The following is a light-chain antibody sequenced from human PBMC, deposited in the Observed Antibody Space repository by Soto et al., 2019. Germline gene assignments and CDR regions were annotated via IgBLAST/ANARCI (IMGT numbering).Light chain of an antibody. V-gene: IGKV3-15*01. Sequence: EIVMTQSPATLSVSPGERATLSCRASQSVSSNLAWYQQKPGQAPRLLIYGASGRATGIPARFSGSGSGTEFTLTISSLQSEDFAVYFCQQYNNWPLLAFGQGTKVEIK. CDR1: QSVSSN. J-gene: IGKJ1*01. CDR2: GAS. CDR3: QQYNNWPLLA.